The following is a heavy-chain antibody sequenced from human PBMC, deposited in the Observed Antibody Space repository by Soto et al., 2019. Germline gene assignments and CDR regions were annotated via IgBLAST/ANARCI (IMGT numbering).Heavy chain of an antibody. V-gene: IGHV3-30*18. D-gene: IGHD5-18*01. J-gene: IGHJ4*02. CDR2: ISYDGSNK. CDR3: AKLHDTAPGVTAY. Sequence: GGSLRLSCAASGFTFSSYGMHWVRQAPGKGLEWVAVISYDGSNKYYADSVKGRFTISRDNSKNTLYLQMNSLRAEDTAVYYCAKLHDTAPGVTAYWGQGTLVTVSS. CDR1: GFTFSSYG.